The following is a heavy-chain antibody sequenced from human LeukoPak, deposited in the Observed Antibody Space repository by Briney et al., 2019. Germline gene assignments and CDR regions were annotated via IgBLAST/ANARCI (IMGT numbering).Heavy chain of an antibody. CDR1: GFIVSDDY. CDR2: IYSGGAT. CDR3: ASGGKYCTGGACYGD. Sequence: PGGSLRLSCAASGFIVSDDYISWVRQTPGKGLEWVSVIYSGGATFYADSVKGRFTISRDNSKNTVYLQMNSLRAEDTAVYYCASGGKYCTGGACYGDWGQGTLVTVSS. J-gene: IGHJ4*02. D-gene: IGHD2-8*02. V-gene: IGHV3-53*01.